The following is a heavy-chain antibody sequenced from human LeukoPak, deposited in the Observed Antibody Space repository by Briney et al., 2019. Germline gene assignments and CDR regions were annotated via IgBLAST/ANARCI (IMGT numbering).Heavy chain of an antibody. Sequence: GGCLRLSCAASGFTFDDYAMHWVRQAPGKGLEWVSGISWNSGSIGYADSVKGRFTISRDNAKNSLYLQMNSLRAEDTAVYYCAREFGDPGDYWGQGTLVTVSS. CDR2: ISWNSGSI. J-gene: IGHJ4*02. CDR3: AREFGDPGDY. D-gene: IGHD4-17*01. V-gene: IGHV3-9*01. CDR1: GFTFDDYA.